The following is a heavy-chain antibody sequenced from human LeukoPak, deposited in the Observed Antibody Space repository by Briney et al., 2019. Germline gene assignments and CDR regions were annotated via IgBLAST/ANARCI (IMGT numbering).Heavy chain of an antibody. CDR3: ARDYYDSSGYYLLGTDY. CDR1: GGSFSSYA. D-gene: IGHD3-22*01. CDR2: IIPIFGTA. Sequence: SVKVSCKASGGSFSSYAISWVRQAPGQGLEWMGGIIPIFGTANYAQKFQGRVTMTTDESTSTAYMELSSLRSEDTAVYYCARDYYDSSGYYLLGTDYWGQGTLVTVSS. V-gene: IGHV1-69*05. J-gene: IGHJ4*02.